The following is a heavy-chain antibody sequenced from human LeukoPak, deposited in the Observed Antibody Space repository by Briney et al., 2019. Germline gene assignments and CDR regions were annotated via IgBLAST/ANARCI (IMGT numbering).Heavy chain of an antibody. CDR1: GFTVSSNY. D-gene: IGHD3-3*01. CDR2: TYSGGST. CDR3: AREGTFWSGYRLLDY. V-gene: IGHV3-66*01. J-gene: IGHJ4*02. Sequence: GGSLRLSCAASGFTVSSNYMSWVRQAPGKGLEWVSVTYSGGSTYYADSVKGRFTISRDNSKNTLYLQMNSLRAEDTAVYYCAREGTFWSGYRLLDYWGQGTLVTVSS.